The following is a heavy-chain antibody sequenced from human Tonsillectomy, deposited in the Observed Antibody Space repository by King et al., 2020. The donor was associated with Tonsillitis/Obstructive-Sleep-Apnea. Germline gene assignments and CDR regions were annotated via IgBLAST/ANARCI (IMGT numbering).Heavy chain of an antibody. J-gene: IGHJ6*03. CDR2: IIPIFGTA. D-gene: IGHD1-7*01. CDR3: ARGETGTTLWYYYMDV. Sequence: QLVQSGAEVKKPGSSVKVSCQASGGTFSSYAISWVRQAPGQGLEWMGGIIPIFGTANYAQKFQGRVTITADESTSTAYMELSSLRSEDTAVYYCARGETGTTLWYYYMDVWGKGTTVTVSS. V-gene: IGHV1-69*01. CDR1: GGTFSSYA.